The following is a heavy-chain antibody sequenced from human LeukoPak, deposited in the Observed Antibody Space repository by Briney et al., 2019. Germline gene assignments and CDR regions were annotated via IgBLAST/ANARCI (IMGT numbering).Heavy chain of an antibody. CDR1: GISFSSHG. V-gene: IGHV3-33*01. Sequence: GTSLRLSCAASGISFSSHGMHWVRQAPGKGLEWVAVIWYDGSNIYYADSVKGRFTISRDNSKNTLYLQMNSLRAEDTALYYCARDPKQGGTYWNYFDYWGQGALVTVSP. CDR2: IWYDGSNI. CDR3: ARDPKQGGTYWNYFDY. D-gene: IGHD1-26*01. J-gene: IGHJ4*02.